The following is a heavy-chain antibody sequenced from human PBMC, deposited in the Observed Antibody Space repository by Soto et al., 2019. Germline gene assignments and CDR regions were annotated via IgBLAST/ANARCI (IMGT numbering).Heavy chain of an antibody. J-gene: IGHJ3*02. Sequence: VGSLILSCGASGVTRRAYARHWVRQAPGKGLEWVAVIWYDGSKKYYADSVKGRFTISRDNSKNTVYLHIDSLRDEDTAVYYCVRDRGGTDFDIWGQGTMVTVSS. V-gene: IGHV3-33*01. D-gene: IGHD1-7*01. CDR2: IWYDGSKK. CDR3: VRDRGGTDFDI. CDR1: GVTRRAYA.